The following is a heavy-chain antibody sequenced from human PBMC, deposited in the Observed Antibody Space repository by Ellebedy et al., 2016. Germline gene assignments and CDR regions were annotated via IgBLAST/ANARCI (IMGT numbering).Heavy chain of an antibody. CDR3: AKDRITMVRGVSYGMDV. CDR2: ISYDGSNK. CDR1: GFTFSSNG. D-gene: IGHD3-10*01. J-gene: IGHJ6*02. V-gene: IGHV3-30*18. Sequence: GESLKISCAASGFTFSSNGMHWVRQAPDKGPEWVAVISYDGSNKYYADSVKGRFTISRDNSKNTLYLQMNSLRAEDTAVYYCAKDRITMVRGVSYGMDVWGQGTTVTVSS.